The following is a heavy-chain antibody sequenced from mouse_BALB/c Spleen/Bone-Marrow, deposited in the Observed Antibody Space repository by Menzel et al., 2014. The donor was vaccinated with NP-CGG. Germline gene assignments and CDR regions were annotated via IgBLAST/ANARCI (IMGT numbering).Heavy chain of an antibody. Sequence: VKLVESGAELAKPGASVKMSCKASGYTFTSYWMHWVKQGPGQGLEWIGYINPSTGYTEYNQKFKDKATLTADKSSSTAYMQLSSLTSEDSAVYYCARSNYYGSKDYWGQGTTLTVSS. CDR2: INPSTGYT. J-gene: IGHJ2*01. D-gene: IGHD1-1*01. V-gene: IGHV1-7*01. CDR3: ARSNYYGSKDY. CDR1: GYTFTSYW.